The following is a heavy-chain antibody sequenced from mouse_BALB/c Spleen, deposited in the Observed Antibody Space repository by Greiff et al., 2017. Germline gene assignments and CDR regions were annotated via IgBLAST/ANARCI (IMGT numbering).Heavy chain of an antibody. V-gene: IGHV5-17*02. Sequence: EVRLEESGGGLVQPGGSRKLSCAASGFTFSSFGMHWVRQAPEKGLEWVAYISSGSSTIYYADTVKGRFTISRDNPKNTLFLQMTSLRSEDTAMYYCARSYGNYVRYYAMDYWGQGTSVTVSS. J-gene: IGHJ4*01. CDR3: ARSYGNYVRYYAMDY. CDR2: ISSGSSTI. CDR1: GFTFSSFG. D-gene: IGHD2-10*02.